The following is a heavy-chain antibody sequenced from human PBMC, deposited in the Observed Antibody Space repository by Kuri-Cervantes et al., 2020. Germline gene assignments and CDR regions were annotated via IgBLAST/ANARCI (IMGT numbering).Heavy chain of an antibody. CDR1: GFTFSSYA. CDR2: ISGSGGST. V-gene: IGHV3-23*01. CDR3: AGAVAGTC. Sequence: GESLKISCAASGFTFSSYAMSWVRQAPGKGLEWVSAISGSGGSTYYADSVKGRFTISRDNSKNTLYLQMNSLRAEDTAVYYCAGAVAGTCWGQGTLVTVSS. D-gene: IGHD6-19*01. J-gene: IGHJ4*02.